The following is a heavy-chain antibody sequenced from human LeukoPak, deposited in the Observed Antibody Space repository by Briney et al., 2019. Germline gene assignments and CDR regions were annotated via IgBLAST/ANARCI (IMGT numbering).Heavy chain of an antibody. J-gene: IGHJ5*02. CDR2: IIPIFGTA. D-gene: IGHD1-7*01. CDR3: ARDRVMYNWDYEGQAWNWFDP. CDR1: GGTFSSYA. Sequence: ASVKVSCKASGGTFSSYAISWVRQAPGQGLEWMGGIIPIFGTANYAQKFQGRVTITTDESTSTAYMELSRLRSDDTAVYYCARDRVMYNWDYEGQAWNWFDPWGQGTLVTVSS. V-gene: IGHV1-69*05.